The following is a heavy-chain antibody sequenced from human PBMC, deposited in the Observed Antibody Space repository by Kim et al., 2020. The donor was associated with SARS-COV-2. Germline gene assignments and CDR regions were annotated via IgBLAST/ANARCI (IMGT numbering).Heavy chain of an antibody. CDR2: TSNDGRNK. CDR1: AFTFSRYD. D-gene: IGHD3-22*01. J-gene: IGHJ4*02. CDR3: TMLTVATHFDY. Sequence: GGSLRLSCAASAFTFSRYDMHWVRQAPGKGLEWVAVTSNDGRNKYYADSVKGRFTISRDNSKNTLYLQMNSLRPEDTAVYYCTMLTVATHFDYWGQGTLVTVS. V-gene: IGHV3-30*03.